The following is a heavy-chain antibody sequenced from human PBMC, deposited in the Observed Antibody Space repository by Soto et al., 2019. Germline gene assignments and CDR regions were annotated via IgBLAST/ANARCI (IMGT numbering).Heavy chain of an antibody. CDR3: AKPNSSGWYFDY. J-gene: IGHJ4*02. Sequence: PGGSLRLSCAASGFTFSSYGMHCVRQAPGEGLEWLGVISYDGSNKYYADSVKGRFTISRDNSKNTMYMQMNSLRADDTAVYYCAKPNSSGWYFDYWGEGTLVTVSS. CDR2: ISYDGSNK. V-gene: IGHV3-30*18. D-gene: IGHD6-19*01. CDR1: GFTFSSYG.